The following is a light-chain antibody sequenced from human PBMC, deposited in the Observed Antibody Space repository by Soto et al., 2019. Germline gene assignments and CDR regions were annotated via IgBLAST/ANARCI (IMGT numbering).Light chain of an antibody. CDR3: HQCRVSVT. CDR2: AAS. J-gene: IGKJ4*01. CDR1: QNVGSF. Sequence: EIVLTQSPATLSLSPGERATLSCRASQNVGSFLAWYQHKPGQAPRLLIYAASNRATGIPARFSGSGSGTDFSLTISSLEPEDFAVYYCHQCRVSVTFGEGTKVELK. V-gene: IGKV3-11*01.